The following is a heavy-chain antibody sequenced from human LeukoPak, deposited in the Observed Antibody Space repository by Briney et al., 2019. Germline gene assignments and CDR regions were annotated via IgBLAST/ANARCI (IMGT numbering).Heavy chain of an antibody. J-gene: IGHJ4*02. CDR3: ARDFSFPDDSSGNGVYFDY. V-gene: IGHV4-4*08. D-gene: IGHD3-22*01. CDR1: GGSISGYY. Sequence: SETLSLTCTVSGGSISGYYWSWIRQPPGKGLEWIGRIYTSGSTNYNPSLKSRVTISVDTSKNQFSLKLSSVTAADTAVYYCARDFSFPDDSSGNGVYFDYWGQGTLVTVSS. CDR2: IYTSGST.